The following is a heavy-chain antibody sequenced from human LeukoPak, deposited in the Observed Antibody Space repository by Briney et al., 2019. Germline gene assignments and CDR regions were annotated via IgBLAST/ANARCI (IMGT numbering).Heavy chain of an antibody. CDR2: ISSSGSTI. CDR1: GFTFSSYW. Sequence: GGSLRLSCAASGFTFSSYWMSWVRQAPGKGLEWVSYISSSGSTIYYADSVKGRFTISRDNAKNSLYLQMNSLRAEDTAVYYCASGSDSSGYYFLGMRFRHDAFDIWGQGTMVTVSS. D-gene: IGHD3-22*01. V-gene: IGHV3-48*04. CDR3: ASGSDSSGYYFLGMRFRHDAFDI. J-gene: IGHJ3*02.